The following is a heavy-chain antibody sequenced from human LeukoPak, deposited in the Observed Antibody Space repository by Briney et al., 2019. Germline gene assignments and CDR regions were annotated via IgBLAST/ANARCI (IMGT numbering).Heavy chain of an antibody. D-gene: IGHD6-6*01. CDR1: GYTFTGSY. Sequence: GASVKVSCKASGYTFTGSYMHWVRQAPGQGLEWMGWSNPNSGGTNYAQKFQGRVTMTRDTSISTAYMELSRLRSDDTAVYYCAREPYSSSRWCHPFDYWGQGTLVTVSS. CDR3: AREPYSSSRWCHPFDY. J-gene: IGHJ4*02. CDR2: SNPNSGGT. V-gene: IGHV1-2*02.